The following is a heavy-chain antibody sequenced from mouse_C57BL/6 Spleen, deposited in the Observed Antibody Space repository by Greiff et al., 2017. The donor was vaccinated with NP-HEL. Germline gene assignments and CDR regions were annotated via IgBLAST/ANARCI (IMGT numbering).Heavy chain of an antibody. V-gene: IGHV1-64*01. CDR2: IHPNSGST. Sequence: QVQLQQPGAELVKPGASVKLSCKASGYTFTSYWMHWVKQRPGQGLEWIGMIHPNSGSTNYNEKFKSKATLTVDKSSSTAYMQLSSLTSEDSAVYYCARVSNYGSLSYAMDYWGQGTSVTVSS. D-gene: IGHD1-1*01. CDR1: GYTFTSYW. CDR3: ARVSNYGSLSYAMDY. J-gene: IGHJ4*01.